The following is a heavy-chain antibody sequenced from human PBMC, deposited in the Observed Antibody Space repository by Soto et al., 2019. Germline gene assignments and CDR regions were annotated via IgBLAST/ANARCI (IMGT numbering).Heavy chain of an antibody. D-gene: IGHD1-1*01. Sequence: EAQLVESGGSLVQPGGSLRLSCAASGYTFSTSSMSWVRQAPGKGLEWVSYTRFSGGIIYYADSVRGRFAISRDNAKNSLYLEMNSLRAEDTAVYYCVRESIRATTGPYCGQGTLVTVSS. CDR1: GYTFSTSS. CDR2: TRFSGGII. CDR3: VRESIRATTGPY. V-gene: IGHV3-48*01. J-gene: IGHJ4*02.